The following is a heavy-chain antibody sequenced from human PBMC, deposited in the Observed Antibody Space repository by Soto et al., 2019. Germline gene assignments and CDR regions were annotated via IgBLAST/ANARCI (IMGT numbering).Heavy chain of an antibody. J-gene: IGHJ3*02. Sequence: QVQLVQSGAEVKKPGSSVKVSCKASGGTFSSYAISWVRQAPGQGLEWMGGIIPIFGTANYAQKFQGRVTMTRNTSISTAYMELSSLRSEDTAVYYCARVLDSSGYYYAYDAFDIWGQGTMVTVSS. CDR2: IIPIFGTA. V-gene: IGHV1-69*06. CDR3: ARVLDSSGYYYAYDAFDI. CDR1: GGTFSSYA. D-gene: IGHD3-22*01.